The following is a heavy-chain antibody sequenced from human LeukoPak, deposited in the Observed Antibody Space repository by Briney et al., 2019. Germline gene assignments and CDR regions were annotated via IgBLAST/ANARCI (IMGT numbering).Heavy chain of an antibody. D-gene: IGHD3-10*01. CDR1: GFTFDDSA. J-gene: IGHJ4*02. V-gene: IGHV3-9*03. Sequence: PLRLSCAASGFTFDDSAMHWVRQAPGKGLEWVSGMSWNSGSVAYADSVKGRCTISRDNAKNSLFLQMNSLTAEDMALYYCAKGGFGDLSYYFDYWGQGTLVSVSS. CDR3: AKGGFGDLSYYFDY. CDR2: MSWNSGSV.